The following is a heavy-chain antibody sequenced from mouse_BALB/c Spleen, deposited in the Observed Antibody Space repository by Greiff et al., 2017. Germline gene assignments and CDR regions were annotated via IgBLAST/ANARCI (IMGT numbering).Heavy chain of an antibody. CDR2: IDPENGDT. CDR1: GFNIKDYY. CDR3: NAGGNTWFAY. J-gene: IGHJ3*01. Sequence: QLQQSGAELVRSGASVKLSCTASGFNIKDYYMHWVKQRPEQGLEWIGWIDPENGDTEYAPKFQGKATMTADTSSNTAYLQLSSLTSEDTAVYYCNAGGNTWFAYWGQGTLVTVSA. D-gene: IGHD2-1*01. V-gene: IGHV14-4*02.